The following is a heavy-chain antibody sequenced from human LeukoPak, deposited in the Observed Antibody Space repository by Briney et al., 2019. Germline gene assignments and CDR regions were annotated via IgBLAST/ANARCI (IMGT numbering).Heavy chain of an antibody. CDR1: GYTFTNFD. Sequence: ASVKVSCKASGYTFTNFDISWVRQAPGQGLEWMGWISAYNGNTNYAQNLQNRVTMTADTSTSTAYMELRSLRSDDTAVYYCARHRLHRVYYDSSGYYHAAFDIWGQGTMVTVSS. J-gene: IGHJ3*02. V-gene: IGHV1-18*01. CDR2: ISAYNGNT. D-gene: IGHD3-22*01. CDR3: ARHRLHRVYYDSSGYYHAAFDI.